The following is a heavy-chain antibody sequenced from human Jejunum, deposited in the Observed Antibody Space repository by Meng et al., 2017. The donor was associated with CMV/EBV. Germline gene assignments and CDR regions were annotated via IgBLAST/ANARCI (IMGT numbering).Heavy chain of an antibody. CDR3: ARLSVGQFDY. J-gene: IGHJ4*02. V-gene: IGHV4-38-2*02. D-gene: IGHD5/OR15-5a*01. CDR2: SYHSGIT. Sequence: TCSVSCYSISSGYYWGWIRQPPGKGLEWIGSSYHSGITNYNPSLKSRVTISVDTSKNQFSLKLSSVTAADTAVYYCARLSVGQFDYWGQGSLVTVSS. CDR1: CYSISSGYY.